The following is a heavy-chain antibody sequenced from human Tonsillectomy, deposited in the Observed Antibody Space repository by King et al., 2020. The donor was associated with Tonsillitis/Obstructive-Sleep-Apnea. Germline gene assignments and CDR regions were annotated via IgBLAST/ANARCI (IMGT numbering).Heavy chain of an antibody. D-gene: IGHD6-19*01. CDR1: GYTFTTYG. Sequence: QLVQSGAEVKKPGASVKVSCKASGYTFTTYGISWVRQAPGQGLEWMGWISVYNGNTDYAQKFQGRVTMTTDTSTTTAYMELRSLRSDDTAVYYCARSEQQWLAPLGWFDPWGQGTLVTVSS. CDR3: ARSEQQWLAPLGWFDP. CDR2: ISVYNGNT. J-gene: IGHJ5*02. V-gene: IGHV1-18*01.